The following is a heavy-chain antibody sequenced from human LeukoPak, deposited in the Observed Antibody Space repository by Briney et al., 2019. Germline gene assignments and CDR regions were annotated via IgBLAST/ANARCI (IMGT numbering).Heavy chain of an antibody. J-gene: IGHJ4*02. D-gene: IGHD3-10*01. CDR2: IYYSGST. CDR3: ARGHRNYYGSGSLLL. V-gene: IGHV4-59*12. Sequence: PSETLSLTCTVSGGSISSYYWSWIRQPPGKGLEWIGYIYYSGSTNYNPSLKSRVTISVDTSKNQFSLKLSSVTAADTAVYYCARGHRNYYGSGSLLLWGQGTLVTVSS. CDR1: GGSISSYY.